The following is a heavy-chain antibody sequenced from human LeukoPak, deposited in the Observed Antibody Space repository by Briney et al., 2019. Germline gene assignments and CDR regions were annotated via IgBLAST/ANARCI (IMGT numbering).Heavy chain of an antibody. CDR2: INPNNGDT. V-gene: IGHV1-2*02. Sequence: ASVKVSCKASGYTFTGYYMHWVRQAPGQGXEWMGWINPNNGDTNFAQKFQGRVAMTRDTSMNTVYMELSSLRSDDTAVYYCARRGYEFSDLDNWGQGTLVTVSS. CDR3: ARRGYEFSDLDN. J-gene: IGHJ4*02. D-gene: IGHD3/OR15-3a*01. CDR1: GYTFTGYY.